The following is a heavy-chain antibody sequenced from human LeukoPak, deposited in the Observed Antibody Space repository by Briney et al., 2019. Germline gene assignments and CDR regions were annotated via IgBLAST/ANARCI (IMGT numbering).Heavy chain of an antibody. CDR1: GGSISSGGYY. J-gene: IGHJ4*02. Sequence: SETLSLTCTVSGGSISSGGYYWSWIRQPPGKGLEWIGYIYHSGSTYYNPSLKSRVTISVDRSKNQFSLKLSSVTAADTAVYYCARVSGNDGLIDYWGQGTLVTVSS. CDR2: IYHSGST. CDR3: ARVSGNDGLIDY. D-gene: IGHD1-26*01. V-gene: IGHV4-30-2*01.